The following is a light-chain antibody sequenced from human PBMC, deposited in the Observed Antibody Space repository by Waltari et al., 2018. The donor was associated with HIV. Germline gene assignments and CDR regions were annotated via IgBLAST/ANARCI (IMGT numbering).Light chain of an antibody. V-gene: IGLV2-23*02. CDR1: SSDVGSYNL. J-gene: IGLJ2*01. Sequence: QSALTQPASVSGSPGQSITISCTGTSSDVGSYNLVSWYQQHPGKAPKLMIYVFSKRPSGVSNRFSGSKSGNTASLTISGLQAEDEADYYCCSYAGSSTLVFGGGTKLTVL. CDR2: VFS. CDR3: CSYAGSSTLV.